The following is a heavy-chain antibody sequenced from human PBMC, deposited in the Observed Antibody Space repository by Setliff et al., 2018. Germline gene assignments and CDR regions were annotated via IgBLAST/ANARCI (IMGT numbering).Heavy chain of an antibody. J-gene: IGHJ3*02. D-gene: IGHD6-13*01. CDR2: ISGSAGSI. CDR1: GFTFSDYA. Sequence: GGSLRLSCAASGFTFSDYAMSWVRQAPGKGLEWVSTISGSAGSIHLADSVKGRFTISRDKSENTLYLQMNSLRAEDTAVYYCAKDGQQEAPYAFDMWGQGTMVTVSS. CDR3: AKDGQQEAPYAFDM. V-gene: IGHV3-23*01.